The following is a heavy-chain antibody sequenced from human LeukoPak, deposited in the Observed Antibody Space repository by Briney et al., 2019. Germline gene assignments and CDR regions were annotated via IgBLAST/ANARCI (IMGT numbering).Heavy chain of an antibody. CDR2: IYPGDSDT. D-gene: IGHD6-13*01. Sequence: GESLKISCKGSGYSFTSYWIGWVRQMPGKGLEWMGIIYPGDSDTRYSPSFQGQVTISADKSISTAYLRWSSLKASDTAMYYCARLGPGYSSSWYAFDPWGQGTLVTVFS. CDR1: GYSFTSYW. V-gene: IGHV5-51*01. CDR3: ARLGPGYSSSWYAFDP. J-gene: IGHJ5*02.